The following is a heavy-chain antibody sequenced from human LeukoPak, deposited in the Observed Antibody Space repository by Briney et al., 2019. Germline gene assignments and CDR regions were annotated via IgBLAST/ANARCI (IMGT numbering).Heavy chain of an antibody. CDR3: LVVVTGGSSQH. Sequence: GGSLRLAWADSGFTFSSYWMHWVRKAPGKGLVWVSRLSGDGRRTTYADSVKGRFTISRDSAKNTLYLQMNSVRAEDTAKYYCLVVVTGGSSQHWGQGTEVTVSS. CDR2: LSGDGRRT. J-gene: IGHJ1*01. V-gene: IGHV3-74*03. D-gene: IGHD3-22*01. CDR1: GFTFSSYW.